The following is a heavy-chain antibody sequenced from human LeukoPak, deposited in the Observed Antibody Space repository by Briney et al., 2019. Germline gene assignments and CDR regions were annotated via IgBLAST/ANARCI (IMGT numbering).Heavy chain of an antibody. D-gene: IGHD1-26*01. CDR3: ARYSGSYYLDY. J-gene: IGHJ4*02. CDR1: GGSISSGDYY. Sequence: SQTLSLTCTVSGGSISSGDYYWSWIRQPPGTGLEWIGYMYYSGSTYYNPSLKSRVTISVDTSKNQFSLKLNSVTAADTAVYYCARYSGSYYLDYWGQGTLVTVSS. V-gene: IGHV4-30-4*01. CDR2: MYYSGST.